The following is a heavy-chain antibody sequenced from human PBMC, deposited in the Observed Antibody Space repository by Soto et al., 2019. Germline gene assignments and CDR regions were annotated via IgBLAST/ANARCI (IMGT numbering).Heavy chain of an antibody. CDR2: ISSSGSTI. CDR1: GFTFSDYY. V-gene: IGHV3-11*01. Sequence: GGSLRLSCAASGFTFSDYYMSWIRQAPGKGLEWVSYISSSGSTIYYADSVKGRFTIPRDNAKNSLYLQMNSLRAEDTAVYYCARDPGSSGYYYFDFWGRGTLVTVSS. J-gene: IGHJ4*02. D-gene: IGHD3-22*01. CDR3: ARDPGSSGYYYFDF.